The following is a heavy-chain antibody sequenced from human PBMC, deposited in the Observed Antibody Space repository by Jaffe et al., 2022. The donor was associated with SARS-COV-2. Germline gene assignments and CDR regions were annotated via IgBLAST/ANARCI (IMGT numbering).Heavy chain of an antibody. CDR3: ARDRSGGWPGVFDL. CDR1: GFSFSGYH. CDR2: ISSSSLTI. J-gene: IGHJ3*01. Sequence: EVQLVESGGGLVQPGGSLRLSCTASGFSFSGYHMNWVRQAPGKGLEWVSYISSSSLTIYYADSVKGRLTISRDNAKNSLYLQMDSPRDEDTAVYYCARDRSGGWPGVFDLWGQGTLVTVSS. V-gene: IGHV3-48*02. D-gene: IGHD2-15*01.